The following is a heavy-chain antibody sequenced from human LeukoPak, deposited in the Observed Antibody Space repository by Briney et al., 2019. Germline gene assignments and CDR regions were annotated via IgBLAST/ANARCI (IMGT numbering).Heavy chain of an antibody. D-gene: IGHD3-3*01. CDR1: GGSINNYY. J-gene: IGHJ4*02. CDR2: IHSSGTT. CDR3: ARQDPWRFFDT. V-gene: IGHV4-59*08. Sequence: SETLSLTCTVSGGSINNYYWSWIRQTPGKRLEWIGYIHSSGTTNYNPSLKSRVTISLDTSKNRFSLKVYSATVADTAVYYCARQDPWRFFDTWGQGTLVTVSS.